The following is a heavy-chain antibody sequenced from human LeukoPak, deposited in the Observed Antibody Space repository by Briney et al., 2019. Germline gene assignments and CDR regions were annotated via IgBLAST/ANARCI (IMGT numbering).Heavy chain of an antibody. Sequence: GGSLRLSCVASGFPFSSYWMTWVHQAPGKGLEWVANIKQDGSKKSYVDSVKGRFTISRDNAKNMLYLQVNSLRAEDTAVYYCAKSGGYDEGYYFDYWGQGTLVTVSS. D-gene: IGHD5-12*01. J-gene: IGHJ4*02. V-gene: IGHV3-7*03. CDR1: GFPFSSYW. CDR3: AKSGGYDEGYYFDY. CDR2: IKQDGSKK.